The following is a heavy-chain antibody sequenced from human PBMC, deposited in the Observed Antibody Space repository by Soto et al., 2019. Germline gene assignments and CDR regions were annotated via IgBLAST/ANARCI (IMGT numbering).Heavy chain of an antibody. CDR3: ARENYDDYLNWFDP. Sequence: EVQLVESGGGLVQPGGSLRLSCAASGFTFSSYSMNWLRQAPGKGLEWVSYISSSSSTIYYADSVKGRFTISRDNAKNSLYLQMNSLRDEDTAVYYCARENYDDYLNWFDPWGQGTLVTVSS. CDR1: GFTFSSYS. D-gene: IGHD4-17*01. CDR2: ISSSSSTI. V-gene: IGHV3-48*02. J-gene: IGHJ5*02.